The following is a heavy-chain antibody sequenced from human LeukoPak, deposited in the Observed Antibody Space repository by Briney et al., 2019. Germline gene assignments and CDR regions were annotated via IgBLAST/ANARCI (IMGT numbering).Heavy chain of an antibody. Sequence: ASVKVSCKASGYTFTGYYMHWVRQAPGQGLEWMGWINPNSGGTNYAQKFQGRVTMTRDTSISTAYMELSRLRSDDTAVYYCAISIAAAGAVDYWGQGTLVTVSS. D-gene: IGHD6-13*01. J-gene: IGHJ4*02. CDR1: GYTFTGYY. CDR2: INPNSGGT. V-gene: IGHV1-2*02. CDR3: AISIAAAGAVDY.